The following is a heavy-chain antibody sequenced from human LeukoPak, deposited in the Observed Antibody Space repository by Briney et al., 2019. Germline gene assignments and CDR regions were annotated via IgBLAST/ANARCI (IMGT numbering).Heavy chain of an antibody. V-gene: IGHV4-39*07. J-gene: IGHJ5*02. CDR3: ASLRYFDWSLES. Sequence: PSETLSLTCTVSGGSISSSSYYWGWIRQPPGKGLEWIGSIYYSGSTYYNPSLKSRVTISVDTSKKQFSLRLSSVTAADTAVYYCASLRYFDWSLESWGQGTLVTVSS. D-gene: IGHD3-9*01. CDR2: IYYSGST. CDR1: GGSISSSSYY.